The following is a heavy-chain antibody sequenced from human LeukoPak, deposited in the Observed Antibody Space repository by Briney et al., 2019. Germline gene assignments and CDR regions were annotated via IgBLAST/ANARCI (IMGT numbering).Heavy chain of an antibody. CDR2: ISYNGNT. J-gene: IGHJ4*02. Sequence: SETLSLTCTVSGGSITNYYWTWIRQPPGKGLEWIGYISYNGNTNYNPSLKSRVTMSIDTSKNQFSLRLSSVTAADTAVYYCSRAPFSNPEFWGQGTLVTVSS. CDR3: SRAPFSNPEF. V-gene: IGHV4-59*01. D-gene: IGHD4-11*01. CDR1: GGSITNYY.